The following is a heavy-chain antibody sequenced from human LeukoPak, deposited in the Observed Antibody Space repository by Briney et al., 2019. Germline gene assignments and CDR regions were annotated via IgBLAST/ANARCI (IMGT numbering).Heavy chain of an antibody. CDR1: GGSIDTYY. J-gene: IGHJ4*02. CDR3: ARDYHLAVGRLVQFDN. V-gene: IGHV4-59*12. Sequence: SETLSLTCTVSGGSIDTYYWNWIRQPPGKGLEWIGYVFHTGSTNYNPSLKSRVTISVDTSKNQFSLRLSSVTAADTAVYYCARDYHLAVGRLVQFDNWGQGTLVTVSS. CDR2: VFHTGST. D-gene: IGHD3-3*02.